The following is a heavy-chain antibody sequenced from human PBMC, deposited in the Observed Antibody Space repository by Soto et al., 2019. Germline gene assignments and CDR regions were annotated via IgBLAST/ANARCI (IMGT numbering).Heavy chain of an antibody. Sequence: ASVKVSCKTSGYTFTNYGISWVRQAPGQGLEWMGWISADNGNTNYARNLQGRVTMTTDTSTGTSYMVLRSLTSDDTAVDYCASRGIHPDYWGQGTLVTVSS. CDR2: ISADNGNT. J-gene: IGHJ4*02. CDR3: ASRGIHPDY. V-gene: IGHV1-18*01. D-gene: IGHD3-16*01. CDR1: GYTFTNYG.